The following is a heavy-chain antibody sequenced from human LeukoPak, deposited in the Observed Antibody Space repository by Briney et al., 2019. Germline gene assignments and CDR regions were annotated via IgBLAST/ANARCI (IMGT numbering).Heavy chain of an antibody. CDR1: GGTFSSYA. Sequence: GASVKVSCKASGGTFSSYAISWVRQAPGQGLEWMGGIIPIFGTANYAQKFQGRVTMTRDTSTSTVYMELSSLRSEDTAVYYCASMVRGVSLPDYWGQGTLVTVSS. D-gene: IGHD3-10*01. J-gene: IGHJ4*02. CDR2: IIPIFGTA. V-gene: IGHV1-69*05. CDR3: ASMVRGVSLPDY.